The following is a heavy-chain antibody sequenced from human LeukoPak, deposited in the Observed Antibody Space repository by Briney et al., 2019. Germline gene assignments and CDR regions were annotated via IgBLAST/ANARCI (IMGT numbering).Heavy chain of an antibody. D-gene: IGHD3-3*01. V-gene: IGHV4-39*07. CDR3: ARAKYYDFSSGYMTYYFDS. Sequence: SETLSLTCNVSGGSISSSSYYWGWIRQPPGKGLEWIGSIYHSGSTYYNPSLKSRVTISVDTSKNQFSLKLSSVTAADTALYYCARAKYYDFSSGYMTYYFDSWGQGALVTVSS. J-gene: IGHJ4*02. CDR2: IYHSGST. CDR1: GGSISSSSYY.